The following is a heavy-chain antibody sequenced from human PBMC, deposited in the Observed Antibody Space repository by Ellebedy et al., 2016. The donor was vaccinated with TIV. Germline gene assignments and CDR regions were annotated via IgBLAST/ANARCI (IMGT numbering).Heavy chain of an antibody. V-gene: IGHV3-7*01. CDR1: GFTFSSYW. Sequence: GESLKISCAASGFTFSSYWMSWVRQTPGKGLEWVANIKQDASEKYYVDSVKGRFTVSRDNTRNSLYLQMNSLRDEETAVYYCARDHGYSTPGDAFDIWGQGTMVTVSS. CDR3: ARDHGYSTPGDAFDI. CDR2: IKQDASEK. J-gene: IGHJ3*02. D-gene: IGHD1-26*01.